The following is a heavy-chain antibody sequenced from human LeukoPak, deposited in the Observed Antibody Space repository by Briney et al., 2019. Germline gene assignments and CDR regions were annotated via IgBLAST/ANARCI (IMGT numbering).Heavy chain of an antibody. CDR3: ARSYDSSGYADDAFDI. CDR2: INPNSGGT. CDR1: GYTFTGYY. Sequence: ASVKVSCKASGYTFTGYYMHWVRQAPGQGLEWMGWINPNSGGTNYAQKFQGWVTMTRDTSISTAYMELSRLRSDDTAVYYCARSYDSSGYADDAFDIWGQGTMVTVSS. V-gene: IGHV1-2*04. J-gene: IGHJ3*02. D-gene: IGHD3-22*01.